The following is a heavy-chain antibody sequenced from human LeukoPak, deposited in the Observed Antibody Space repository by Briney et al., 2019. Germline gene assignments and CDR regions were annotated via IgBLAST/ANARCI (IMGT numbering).Heavy chain of an antibody. J-gene: IGHJ5*02. D-gene: IGHD2-2*01. Sequence: GGSLRLSCAASGFTFSSYAMSWVRQAPGKGLEWVSAISGSGGSTYYADSVKGRFTISRDNSKNTLYLQMNSLRAEDTAVYYCAREPIEYCSSTSCPRYNWFDPWGQGTLVTVSS. V-gene: IGHV3-23*01. CDR3: AREPIEYCSSTSCPRYNWFDP. CDR2: ISGSGGST. CDR1: GFTFSSYA.